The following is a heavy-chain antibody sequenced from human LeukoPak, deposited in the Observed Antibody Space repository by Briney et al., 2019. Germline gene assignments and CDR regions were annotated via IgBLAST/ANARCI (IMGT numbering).Heavy chain of an antibody. Sequence: GGSLRLSCAASGFTFSSYGMHWVRQAPGKGLEWVALIWYDGSNKYYADSVKGRFTISRDSSKNTLYLQMNSLRAEDTAVYYCAKSSGYYPEYWGQGTLVTVSS. J-gene: IGHJ4*02. CDR3: AKSSGYYPEY. V-gene: IGHV3-33*06. D-gene: IGHD3-22*01. CDR2: IWYDGSNK. CDR1: GFTFSSYG.